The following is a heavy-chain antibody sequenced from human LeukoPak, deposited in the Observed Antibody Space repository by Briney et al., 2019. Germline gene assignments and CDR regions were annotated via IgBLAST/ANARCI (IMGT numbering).Heavy chain of an antibody. CDR2: IKPNSGVT. V-gene: IGHV1-2*02. CDR1: GYTFATYF. J-gene: IGHJ4*02. Sequence: ASVKVSRKTSGYTFATYFMHWVRQAPGQGLEWMGDIKPNSGVTNYAQKFRGRVTMTWDTSISTAYIELSGLTSDDTAIYYCARPTYCGSNCYFNFDYWGQGTLVTVSS. CDR3: ARPTYCGSNCYFNFDY. D-gene: IGHD2-21*02.